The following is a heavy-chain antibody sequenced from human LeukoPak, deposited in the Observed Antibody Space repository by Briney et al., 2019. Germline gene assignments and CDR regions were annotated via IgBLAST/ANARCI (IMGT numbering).Heavy chain of an antibody. Sequence: SETLSLTCTVSGGSISTYYWSWIRQPPGKGLKWIGNINYGGTTYYNPSLKSRVTISVDTSKNQFSLKLSSVTATDTAVYYCARVTMIRGVNFDYWGQGTLGTVSS. CDR3: ARVTMIRGVNFDY. CDR2: INYGGTT. V-gene: IGHV4-59*08. D-gene: IGHD3-10*01. J-gene: IGHJ4*02. CDR1: GGSISTYY.